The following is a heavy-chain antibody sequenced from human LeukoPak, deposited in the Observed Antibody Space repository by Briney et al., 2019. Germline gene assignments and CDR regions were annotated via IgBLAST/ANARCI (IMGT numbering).Heavy chain of an antibody. D-gene: IGHD4-17*01. CDR2: ISYDGSNK. V-gene: IGHV3-30*04. J-gene: IGHJ4*02. CDR1: GFTFRSYA. Sequence: GRSLRLSCAASGFTFRSYAMHGVRQAPGKGLEGVAVISYDGSNKYYADSVKGRFTISRDNSKNTLYLQMNSLRAEDTAVYYCARDVDYGDPLDYWGQGTLVTVSS. CDR3: ARDVDYGDPLDY.